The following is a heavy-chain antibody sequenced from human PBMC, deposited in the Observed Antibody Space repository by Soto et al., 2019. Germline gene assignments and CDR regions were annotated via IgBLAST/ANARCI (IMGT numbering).Heavy chain of an antibody. CDR2: MNPNSGNT. V-gene: IGHV1-8*01. CDR3: AVLALPDHYYYYMDV. J-gene: IGHJ6*03. Sequence: ASVEVSCKASGYTLTSNYSNWARHATGQGLEWMGWMNPNSGNTGYAQKFQGRVTMTRNTSISTAYMELSSLRSEDTAVYYCAVLALPDHYYYYMDVWGKGTTVTVSS. CDR1: GYTLTSNY.